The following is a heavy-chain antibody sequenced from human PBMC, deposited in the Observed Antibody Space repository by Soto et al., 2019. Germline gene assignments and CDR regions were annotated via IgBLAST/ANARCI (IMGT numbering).Heavy chain of an antibody. CDR3: AKLPPQEDDYLWGSLDSAY. J-gene: IGHJ4*02. Sequence: HPGGSLRLSCAASGFSFSNYVMHWVRQAPGKGLEWVAAIGDDGTNKKYVESVMGRYTISRDNSKNTLFLQMNSLRPEDTAVYYCAKLPPQEDDYLWGSLDSAYWGQGTLVTVSS. V-gene: IGHV3-30*18. CDR2: IGDDGTNK. D-gene: IGHD3-16*01. CDR1: GFSFSNYV.